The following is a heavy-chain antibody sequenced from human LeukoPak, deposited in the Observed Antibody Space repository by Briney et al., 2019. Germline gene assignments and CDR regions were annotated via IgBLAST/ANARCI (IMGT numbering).Heavy chain of an antibody. CDR1: GFIFSSYA. CDR2: ISGSGGST. Sequence: GGSLRLSCAASGFIFSSYAMSWVRQAPGKGLEWVSAISGSGGSTYYADSVKGRFTISRDNSKNTLYLQMNSLRAEDTAVYYCAKDLTYPNCSGGSCYADFDYWGQGTLVTVSS. V-gene: IGHV3-23*01. CDR3: AKDLTYPNCSGGSCYADFDY. D-gene: IGHD2-15*01. J-gene: IGHJ4*02.